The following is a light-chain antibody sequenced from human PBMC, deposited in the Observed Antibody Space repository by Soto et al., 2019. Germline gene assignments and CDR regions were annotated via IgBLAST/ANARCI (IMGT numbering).Light chain of an antibody. CDR2: EVS. CDR1: SIDVGRYNY. Sequence: QSALTQPPSASGSPGQSLTISCTGSSIDVGRYNYVSWYQQHPGKAPKLIIYEVSERPSGVPDRFSGSKSGNTASLTVSGLQAEDEADYYCSSYAGGNNVFGTGTKVTVL. V-gene: IGLV2-8*01. J-gene: IGLJ1*01. CDR3: SSYAGGNNV.